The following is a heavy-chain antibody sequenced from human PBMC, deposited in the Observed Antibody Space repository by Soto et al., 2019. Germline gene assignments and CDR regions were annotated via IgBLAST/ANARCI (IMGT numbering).Heavy chain of an antibody. Sequence: PGGSLRLSFVVSGFTFSDYALSGVRQDPGKGLEWVSAINVGGGNTYSAASVRGRFTISRDNTRNTLYLQMNSLRAEDTAIYYCEKVYGDCYMGFDFWGQGTLVTVSS. CDR1: GFTFSDYA. D-gene: IGHD2-21*01. J-gene: IGHJ4*02. CDR3: EKVYGDCYMGFDF. V-gene: IGHV3-23*01. CDR2: INVGGGNT.